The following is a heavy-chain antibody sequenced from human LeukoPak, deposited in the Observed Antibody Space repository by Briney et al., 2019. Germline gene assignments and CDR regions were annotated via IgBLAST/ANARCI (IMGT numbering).Heavy chain of an antibody. D-gene: IGHD4-17*01. J-gene: IGHJ3*02. CDR3: ARDLNLYGDYGAFDI. CDR1: GYTFTSYG. V-gene: IGHV1-18*01. CDR2: ISAYNGNT. Sequence: ASVKVSCKASGYTFTSYGISWVRQAPGQGLEWMGWISAYNGNTNYAQKLQGRVTMTTDTSTSTAYMEPRSLRSDDTAVYYCARDLNLYGDYGAFDIWGQGTMVTVSS.